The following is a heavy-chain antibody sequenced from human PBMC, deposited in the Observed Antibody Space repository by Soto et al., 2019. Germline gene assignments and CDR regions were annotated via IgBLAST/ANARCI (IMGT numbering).Heavy chain of an antibody. V-gene: IGHV3-23*01. J-gene: IGHJ6*02. CDR3: AKMREEYYYYGLDV. Sequence: PGGSLRLSCAASGFTFSSYGREWVRRASGKGLEWVSGISAGDTTYYADSVKGRFTVSRDNPTNTLYLQMNSLRAEDTAVYYCAKMREEYYYYGLDVWGQGTTVTVYS. CDR2: ISAGDTT. CDR1: GFTFSSYG.